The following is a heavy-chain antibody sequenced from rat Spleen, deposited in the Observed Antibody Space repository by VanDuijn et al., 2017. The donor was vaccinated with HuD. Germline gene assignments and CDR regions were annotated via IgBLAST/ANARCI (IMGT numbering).Heavy chain of an antibody. V-gene: IGHV5-20*01. CDR1: GFTFSDYY. J-gene: IGHJ4*01. CDR2: ISSDGGRN. D-gene: IGHD1-2*01. Sequence: EVQLVESDGGLVQPGRSLKLSCAASGFTFSDYYMAWVRQAPTKGLEWVTTISSDGGRNFYRDSVTGRFTISRDNAENTLYLLMDSLRSEDTATYYCTTDPRYYYSSYMNAWGQGASVTVSS. CDR3: TTDPRYYYSSYMNA.